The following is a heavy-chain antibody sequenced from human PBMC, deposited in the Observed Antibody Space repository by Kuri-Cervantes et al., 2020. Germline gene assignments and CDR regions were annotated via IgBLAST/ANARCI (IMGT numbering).Heavy chain of an antibody. CDR3: ARAGNDYYDSSGYYWASYMDV. CDR2: ISSSSSTI. D-gene: IGHD3-22*01. J-gene: IGHJ6*03. CDR1: GFTFSSYS. Sequence: GGSLRLSCAASGFTFSSYSMNWVRQAPGKGLEWVSYISSSSSTIYYADSVKGRFTISRDNSKNTLYLQMNSLRPGDTAVYYCARAGNDYYDSSGYYWASYMDVWGKGTTVTVSS. V-gene: IGHV3-48*01.